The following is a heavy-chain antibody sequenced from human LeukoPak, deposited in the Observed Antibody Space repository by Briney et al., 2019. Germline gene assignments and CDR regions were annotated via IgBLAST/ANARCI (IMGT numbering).Heavy chain of an antibody. V-gene: IGHV4-4*07. CDR1: GGSISGYY. J-gene: IGHJ6*02. CDR3: ARADSTSPGHYYYGMDV. Sequence: SETLSLTCTVSGGSISGYYWSWIRQPAGKGLEWIGRIYTSGSTNYNPSLKSRVTMSVDTSKNQFSLKLSSVTAADTAVYYCARADSTSPGHYYYGMDVWGQGTTVTVSS. CDR2: IYTSGST. D-gene: IGHD2-2*01.